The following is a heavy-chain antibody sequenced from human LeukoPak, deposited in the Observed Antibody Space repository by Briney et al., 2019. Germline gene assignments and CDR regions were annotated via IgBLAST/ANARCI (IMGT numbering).Heavy chain of an antibody. D-gene: IGHD3-22*01. CDR1: GFTFSSYG. V-gene: IGHV3-23*01. Sequence: GGTLRLSCAASGFTFSSYGMSWVRQAPGKGLEWVSGISGSGDNTNSAVSVKGRFTISRDNSKNMLYLQMNSLRAEDTAVYYCAKIGSSSGYDYWGQGTLVTVSS. CDR3: AKIGSSSGYDY. J-gene: IGHJ4*02. CDR2: ISGSGDNT.